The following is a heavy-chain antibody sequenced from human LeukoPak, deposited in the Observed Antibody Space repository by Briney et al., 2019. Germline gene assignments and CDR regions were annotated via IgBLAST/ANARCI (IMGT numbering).Heavy chain of an antibody. Sequence: SEALSLTCTVSGGSISSYYWSWIRQPPGKGLEWIGYIYYSGSTNYNPSLKSRVTISVDTSKNQFSLKLSSVTAADTAVYYCAREGYYYGMDVWGQGTTVTVSS. CDR3: AREGYYYGMDV. V-gene: IGHV4-59*01. CDR1: GGSISSYY. J-gene: IGHJ6*02. CDR2: IYYSGST.